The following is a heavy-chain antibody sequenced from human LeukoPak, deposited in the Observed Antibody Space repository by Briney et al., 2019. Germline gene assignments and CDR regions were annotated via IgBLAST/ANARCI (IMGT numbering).Heavy chain of an antibody. CDR1: GYTFTSYY. CDR3: ARGASSIAALNPFWYFDL. V-gene: IGHV1-46*01. J-gene: IGHJ2*01. D-gene: IGHD6-6*01. Sequence: ASVTVSCKASGYTFTSYYMHWVRQGPGQGLEWMGIINPSGGSTSYAQKFQGRVTMTRDTSTNTVYMELSSLRSEDTAVYYCARGASSIAALNPFWYFDLWGRGTLVTVSS. CDR2: INPSGGST.